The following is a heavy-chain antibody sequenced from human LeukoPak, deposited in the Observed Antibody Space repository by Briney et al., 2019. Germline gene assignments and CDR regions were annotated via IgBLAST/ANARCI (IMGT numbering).Heavy chain of an antibody. CDR1: GYTFSSYG. J-gene: IGHJ4*02. CDR3: AKGDSSSSLIYYFDY. Sequence: GGSLRLSCAASGYTFSSYGMHWVRQAPGKGLEWVAVIPYDGGNKYYADSVKGRFTISRDNSKNTLYLQMNSLRAEDTAVYYCAKGDSSSSLIYYFDYWGQGTLVTVSS. D-gene: IGHD6-6*01. CDR2: IPYDGGNK. V-gene: IGHV3-30*18.